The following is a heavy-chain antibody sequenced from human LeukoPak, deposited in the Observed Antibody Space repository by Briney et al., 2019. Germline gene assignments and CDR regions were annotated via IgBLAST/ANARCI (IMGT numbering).Heavy chain of an antibody. CDR3: AKGGYSGYDLDAFDM. CDR2: KRSDGKTK. Sequence: PGGSLSLSCEASGFTFRNYGMHWVRQAPGKGLERVAFKRSDGKTKHNEDSVKGRFTISRDESKNTLYLQMSSLRPEDTAMYYCAKGGYSGYDLDAFDMWGHGTRVIVSS. D-gene: IGHD5-12*01. J-gene: IGHJ3*02. V-gene: IGHV3-30*02. CDR1: GFTFRNYG.